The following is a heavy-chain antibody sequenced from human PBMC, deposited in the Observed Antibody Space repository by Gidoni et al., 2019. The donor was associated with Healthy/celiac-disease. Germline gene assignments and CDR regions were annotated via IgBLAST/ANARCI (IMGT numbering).Heavy chain of an antibody. J-gene: IGHJ6*03. CDR1: GYTLTELS. CDR2: FDPEDGET. V-gene: IGHV1-24*01. CDR3: ATASLVGATTGPYYMDV. Sequence: SGAEVKKPGASVKVSCKVSGYTLTELSMQWVRQAPGKGLEWMGGFDPEDGETIYAQKFQGRVTMTEDISTDTAYIELSSLRSEDTAVYYCATASLVGATTGPYYMDVWGKGTTVTVSS. D-gene: IGHD1-26*01.